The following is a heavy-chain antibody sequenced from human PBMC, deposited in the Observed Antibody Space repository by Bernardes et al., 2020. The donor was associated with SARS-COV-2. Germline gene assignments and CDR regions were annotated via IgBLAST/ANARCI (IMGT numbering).Heavy chain of an antibody. D-gene: IGHD3-10*01. J-gene: IGHJ5*02. V-gene: IGHV1-18*01. CDR1: GYTFTSSG. Sequence: SGKVSCKASGYTFTSSGITWVRQAPGQGLEWMGWISDYNGNTNYAQKVQGRVTMTTDTSTSTAYMELRSLRSDDTAVYYCARMVQGRWFDPWGQGTLVTVSS. CDR2: ISDYNGNT. CDR3: ARMVQGRWFDP.